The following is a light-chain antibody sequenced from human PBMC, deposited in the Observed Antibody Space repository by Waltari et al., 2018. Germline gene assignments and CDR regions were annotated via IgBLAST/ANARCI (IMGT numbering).Light chain of an antibody. V-gene: IGLV2-23*01. CDR3: SSNAGRGIV. CDR2: EGN. Sequence: QSALTQPASVSGSPGQSIPVSCTGASSDAGSYDLVCWYQQTPGKAPKLIIYEGNKPPSGVSNRFSGFKSGNTASLTISGLQAEDEAEYYCSSNAGRGIVFGGGTKLTVL. J-gene: IGLJ2*01. CDR1: SSDAGSYDL.